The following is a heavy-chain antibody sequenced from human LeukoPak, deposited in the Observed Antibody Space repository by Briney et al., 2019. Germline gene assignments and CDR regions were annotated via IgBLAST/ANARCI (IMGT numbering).Heavy chain of an antibody. CDR2: ISGSGGST. Sequence: GGSLRLSCAASGFTFSSYGMHWVRQAPGKGLEWVSAISGSGGSTYYADSVKGRFTISRDNSKNTLYLQMNSLRAEDTAVYYCAKAPFPTVTLARFDYWGQGTLVTVSS. CDR3: AKAPFPTVTLARFDY. CDR1: GFTFSSYG. D-gene: IGHD4-17*01. V-gene: IGHV3-23*01. J-gene: IGHJ4*02.